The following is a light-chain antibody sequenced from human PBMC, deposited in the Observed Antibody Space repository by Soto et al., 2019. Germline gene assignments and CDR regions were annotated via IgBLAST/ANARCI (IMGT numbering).Light chain of an antibody. CDR3: QHYDRSSLT. J-gene: IGKJ4*01. CDR1: QSVSNPY. V-gene: IGKV3-20*01. Sequence: EIVLTQSPGTLSSSPGQRATLSCRASQSVSNPYFGWYQQKPGQAPSLLMYDTSSRATGIPDRFSGSGSGTDFTLTINKLEPEDFAVYYCQHYDRSSLTFGGGTKVEIK. CDR2: DTS.